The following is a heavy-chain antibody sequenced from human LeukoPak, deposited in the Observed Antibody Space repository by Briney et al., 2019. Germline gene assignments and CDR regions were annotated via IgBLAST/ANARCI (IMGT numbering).Heavy chain of an antibody. V-gene: IGHV3-30*02. CDR2: IRYDGSNK. D-gene: IGHD5-18*01. J-gene: IGHJ3*02. Sequence: PGGSLRLSCAASGFTFSSYGMHWVRQAPGKGLEWVAFIRYDGSNKYYADSVKGRFTISRDNSKNTLYLQMNSLRAEDTAVYYCAKSLTAMVLLDAFDIWGQGTMVTVSS. CDR1: GFTFSSYG. CDR3: AKSLTAMVLLDAFDI.